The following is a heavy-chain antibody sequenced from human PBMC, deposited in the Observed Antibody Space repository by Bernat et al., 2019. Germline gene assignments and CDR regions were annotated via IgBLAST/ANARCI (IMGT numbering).Heavy chain of an antibody. D-gene: IGHD6-19*01. CDR2: IYYSGST. V-gene: IGHV4-30-4*01. Sequence: QVQLQESGPGLVKPSQTLSLTCTVSGGSISSGDYYWSWIRQPPGKGLEWIGYIYYSGSTYYNPSLKSRVTISVDTSKNQFSLKLSYVTAADTAVYYCARGTDGSGWSYYFDYWGQGPLVNVSS. CDR3: ARGTDGSGWSYYFDY. J-gene: IGHJ4*02. CDR1: GGSISSGDYY.